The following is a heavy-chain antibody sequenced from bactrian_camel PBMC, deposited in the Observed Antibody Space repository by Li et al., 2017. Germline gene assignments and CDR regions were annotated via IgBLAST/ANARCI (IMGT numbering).Heavy chain of an antibody. D-gene: IGHD3*01. Sequence: VQLVESGGGSVRAGGSLTLYCAASRFFACMGWFRQAPGKEREGVAAISPGSGRRWYGDSVKGRFTISKDSPANTLYLQMNSLKPEDTAMYYCTKDRSYGTRNWVQSTRGQGTQVTVS. J-gene: IGHJ4*01. CDR1: RFFAC. CDR3: TKDRSYGTRNWVQST. V-gene: IGHV3S1*01. CDR2: ISPGSGRR.